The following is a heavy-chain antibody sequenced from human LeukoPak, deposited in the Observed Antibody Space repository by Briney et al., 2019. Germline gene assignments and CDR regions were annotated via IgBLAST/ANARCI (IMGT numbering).Heavy chain of an antibody. Sequence: ASVKVSCKASGYTFTGYYMHWVRQAHGQGVEWMGWINPNSGGTNYAQKFQGRVTMTRDTSISTAYMELSRLRSDDTAVYYCARGFFMITFGGVINDAFDIWGQGTMVTVSS. D-gene: IGHD3-16*01. J-gene: IGHJ3*02. CDR2: INPNSGGT. CDR1: GYTFTGYY. CDR3: ARGFFMITFGGVINDAFDI. V-gene: IGHV1-2*02.